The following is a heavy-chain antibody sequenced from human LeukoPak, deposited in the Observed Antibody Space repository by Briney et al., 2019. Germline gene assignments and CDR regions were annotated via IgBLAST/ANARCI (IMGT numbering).Heavy chain of an antibody. CDR1: GGSIISGTYY. Sequence: PSETLSLTCTVSGGSIISGTYYWSWIRQPAGKGLEWIVRIFPSGTTNYNPSLKSRVTISIDTSKNQFSLKLTSVTAADTAVYYCARGQDVAAENYFDYWGQGTLVTVSS. D-gene: IGHD6-25*01. V-gene: IGHV4-61*02. J-gene: IGHJ4*02. CDR3: ARGQDVAAENYFDY. CDR2: IFPSGTT.